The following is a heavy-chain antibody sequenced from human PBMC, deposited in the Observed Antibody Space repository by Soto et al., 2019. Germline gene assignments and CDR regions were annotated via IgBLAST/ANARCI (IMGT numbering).Heavy chain of an antibody. Sequence: QVQLVQSGADVKKPGSSVRVSCKASGGTFSTYAINWGRQAPGHGLEWMGVILPIFNKTHYAQNFQGRVTIIADKSTSTSYMELGSLRSDDTAVYLFARDGVTFLYKNYFDTWGQGTLVTVSS. V-gene: IGHV1-69*06. CDR3: ARDGVTFLYKNYFDT. D-gene: IGHD3-3*02. J-gene: IGHJ5*02. CDR1: GGTFSTYA. CDR2: ILPIFNKT.